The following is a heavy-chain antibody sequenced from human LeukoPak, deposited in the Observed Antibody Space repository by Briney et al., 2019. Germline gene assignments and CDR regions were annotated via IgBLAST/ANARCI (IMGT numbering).Heavy chain of an antibody. CDR1: GYSFTSYW. CDR2: IYPGDSDT. Sequence: GESLKISCKGSGYSFTSYWIGWVRQMPGKGLERMGIIYPGDSDTRYSPSFHGQVTISADKSISTAYLQWSSLKASDTAMYYCARRSLYYYGPTDYWGQGTLVTVSS. V-gene: IGHV5-51*01. J-gene: IGHJ4*02. D-gene: IGHD3-10*01. CDR3: ARRSLYYYGPTDY.